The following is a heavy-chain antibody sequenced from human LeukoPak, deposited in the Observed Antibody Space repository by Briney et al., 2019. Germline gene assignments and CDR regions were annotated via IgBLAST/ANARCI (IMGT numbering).Heavy chain of an antibody. D-gene: IGHD3-10*01. J-gene: IGHJ4*02. CDR3: ARTDEKRISGSASYYRGRPVNY. Sequence: SETLSLTCAVYSGSFGGYCWTWIRQPPGKGLEWIGEINHSGSTNYNPSLKSRVTISIDTSKNQFSLNLTSVTAADTAIYYCARTDEKRISGSASYYRGRPVNYWGQGALVTVSS. V-gene: IGHV4-34*01. CDR2: INHSGST. CDR1: SGSFGGYC.